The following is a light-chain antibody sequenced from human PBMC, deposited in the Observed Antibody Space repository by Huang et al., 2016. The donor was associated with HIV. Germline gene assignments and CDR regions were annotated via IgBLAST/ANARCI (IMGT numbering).Light chain of an antibody. CDR1: QTINTY. J-gene: IGKJ1*01. CDR2: AAS. CDR3: QQTYSTPRT. Sequence: DIQMTQSPSSLSASVGDRVTITCRASQTINTYLNWYQQKPGKAPKLLIYAASSLHSGVPSRFSGSGSGTDFTLTSSGLQREDFATYFCQQTYSTPRTFGQGTRVEIK. V-gene: IGKV1-39*01.